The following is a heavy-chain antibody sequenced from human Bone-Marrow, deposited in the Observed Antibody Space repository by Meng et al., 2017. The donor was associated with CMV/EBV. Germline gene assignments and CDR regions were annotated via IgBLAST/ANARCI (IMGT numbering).Heavy chain of an antibody. D-gene: IGHD3-3*01. CDR1: GGSFSGYY. CDR3: ARGPRITIFRHYYYGLAV. CDR2: INHSGST. J-gene: IGHJ6*02. Sequence: SETLSLTCAVYGGSFSGYYWSWIRQPPGKGLEWIGEINHSGSTNYNPSLKSRVTISVDTSKNQFSLKLSSVTAADTAVYYCARGPRITIFRHYYYGLAVWGQGTAVTVSS. V-gene: IGHV4-34*01.